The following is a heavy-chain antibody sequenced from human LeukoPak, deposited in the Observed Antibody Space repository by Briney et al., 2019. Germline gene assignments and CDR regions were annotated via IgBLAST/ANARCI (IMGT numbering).Heavy chain of an antibody. CDR2: IYHSGSA. V-gene: IGHV4-38-2*02. J-gene: IGHJ5*02. CDR3: ARDPRWLTPDCSSTSCYENYFDP. Sequence: KPSETLSLTCAASGYSISSGYQWAWIRQPPGKTLEWIGSIYHSGSAHYNPSLKSRVTISVDTSNNQFSLRLSSVTAADTAVYYCARDPRWLTPDCSSTSCYENYFDPWGQGTLVTVSS. D-gene: IGHD2-2*01. CDR1: GYSISSGYQ.